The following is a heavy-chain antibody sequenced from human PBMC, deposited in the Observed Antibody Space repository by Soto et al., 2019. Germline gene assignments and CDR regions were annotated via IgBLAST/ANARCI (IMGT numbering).Heavy chain of an antibody. CDR3: ASYSSSWYFRIGWFDP. J-gene: IGHJ5*02. V-gene: IGHV3-7*01. CDR1: GFTFSSYW. CDR2: IKQDGSEK. Sequence: GGSLRLSCAASGFTFSSYWMSWVRQAPGKGLEWVANIKQDGSEKYYVDSVKGRFTISRDNAKNSLYLQMNSLRAEDTAVYYCASYSSSWYFRIGWFDPWGQGTLVT. D-gene: IGHD6-13*01.